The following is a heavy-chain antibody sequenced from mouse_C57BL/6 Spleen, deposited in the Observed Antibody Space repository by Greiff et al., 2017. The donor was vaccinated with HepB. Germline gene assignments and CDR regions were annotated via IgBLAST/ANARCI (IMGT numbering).Heavy chain of an antibody. CDR2: IYPRSGNT. Sequence: QVQLQQSGAELARPGASVKLSCKASGYTFTSYGISWVKQRTGQGLEWIGEIYPRSGNTYYNEKFKGKATLTADKSSSTASMELRSLTSEDSAVYFCARVPYYYGSSYWYFDVWGTGTTVTVSS. J-gene: IGHJ1*03. V-gene: IGHV1-81*01. CDR3: ARVPYYYGSSYWYFDV. D-gene: IGHD1-1*01. CDR1: GYTFTSYG.